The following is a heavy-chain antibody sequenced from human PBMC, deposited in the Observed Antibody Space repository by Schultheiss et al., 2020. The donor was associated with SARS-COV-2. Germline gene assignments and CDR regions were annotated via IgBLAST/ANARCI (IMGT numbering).Heavy chain of an antibody. CDR1: GFTFSSYA. Sequence: GGSLRLSCSASGFTFSSYAMHWVRQAPGKGLEWVSVIYSGGSTYYADSVKGRFTISRDNSKNTLYLQMNSLRAEDTAVYYCAKDGMIESYWGQGTLVTVSS. D-gene: IGHD3-22*01. CDR2: IYSGGST. CDR3: AKDGMIESY. J-gene: IGHJ4*02. V-gene: IGHV3-23*03.